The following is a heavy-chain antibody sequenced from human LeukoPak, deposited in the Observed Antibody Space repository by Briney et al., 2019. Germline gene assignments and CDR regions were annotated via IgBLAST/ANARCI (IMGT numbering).Heavy chain of an antibody. D-gene: IGHD1-26*01. CDR3: AKDSERTFDP. CDR1: GFTFSSYG. J-gene: IGHJ5*02. Sequence: GGSLRLSCAASGFTFSSYGMHWVRQAPGKGLEWVAFIWYDGRNTYYADSVKGRFTISRDNSKNTLYLQMNSLRAEDTAVYYCAKDSERTFDPWGQGTLVTVSS. V-gene: IGHV3-30*02. CDR2: IWYDGRNT.